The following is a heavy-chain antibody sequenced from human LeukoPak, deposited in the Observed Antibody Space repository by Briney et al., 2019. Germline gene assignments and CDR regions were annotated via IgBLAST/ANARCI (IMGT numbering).Heavy chain of an antibody. V-gene: IGHV3-30-3*01. CDR2: ISYDGSNK. D-gene: IGHD2-2*01. CDR1: GFTFSSYA. CDR3: ARDRFWGIVVVPAAMASKSDGSDAFDI. J-gene: IGHJ3*02. Sequence: GGSLRLSCAASGFTFSSYAMHWVRQAPGKGLEWVAVISYDGSNKYYADSVKGRFTISRDNSKNTLYLQMNSLRSEDTAVYYCARDRFWGIVVVPAAMASKSDGSDAFDIWGQGTMVTVSS.